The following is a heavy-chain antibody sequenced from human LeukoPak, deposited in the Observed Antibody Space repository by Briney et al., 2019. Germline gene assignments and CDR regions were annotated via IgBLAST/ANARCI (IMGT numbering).Heavy chain of an antibody. Sequence: SETLSLTCAVYGGSFSGYYCHWIRQPPGKGLEWIGEISHSGSTKYYPPLKSRVTISVDTSKNQFSLKLSSATAADTATYYCSRESGAFCPFGYWGQGTLVIVSS. CDR2: ISHSGST. D-gene: IGHD1-26*01. CDR1: GGSFSGYY. CDR3: SRESGAFCPFGY. V-gene: IGHV4-34*01. J-gene: IGHJ4*02.